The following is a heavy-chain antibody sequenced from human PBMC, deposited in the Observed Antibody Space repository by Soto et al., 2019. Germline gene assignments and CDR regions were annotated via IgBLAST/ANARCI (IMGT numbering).Heavy chain of an antibody. CDR3: ARGKIIAVAGTSDFFYYYYMDV. J-gene: IGHJ6*03. CDR2: IYYSGST. CDR1: GGSISSGGYY. V-gene: IGHV4-31*03. Sequence: SETLSLTCTVSGGSISSGGYYWSWIRQHTGKGLEWIGYIYYSGSTNYNPSLKSRVTISVDTSKNQFSLKLSSVTAADTAVYYCARGKIIAVAGTSDFFYYYYMDVWGKGTTVTVSS. D-gene: IGHD6-19*01.